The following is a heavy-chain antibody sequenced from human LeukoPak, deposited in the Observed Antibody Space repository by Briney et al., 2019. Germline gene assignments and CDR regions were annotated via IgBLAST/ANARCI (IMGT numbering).Heavy chain of an antibody. V-gene: IGHV4-59*01. D-gene: IGHD3-22*01. CDR1: GGSISSYY. CDR2: IYYSGST. J-gene: IGHJ4*02. CDR3: ARMPYYYDSSGYYLFDY. Sequence: SETLSLTCTVSGGSISSYYWSWIRQPPGKGLEWIGYIYYSGSTNYNPSLKSRVTISVDTSKNQFSLKLSSVTAADTAVYYCARMPYYYDSSGYYLFDYWGQGTLVTVSS.